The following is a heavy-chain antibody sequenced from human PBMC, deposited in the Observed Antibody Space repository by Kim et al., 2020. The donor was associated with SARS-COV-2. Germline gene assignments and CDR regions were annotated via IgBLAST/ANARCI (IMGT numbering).Heavy chain of an antibody. CDR3: AKTKEWPYYFDY. J-gene: IGHJ4*02. CDR1: GFTFSSYA. Sequence: GGSLRLSCAPSGFTFSSYAMSWVRQAPGKGLKWVSAIGASGGSTYYADSVKGRFTISRDNSKNTLSLQMNSLIAEDTAVYYCAKTKEWPYYFDYWGQGTLDTVSS. D-gene: IGHD3-3*01. V-gene: IGHV3-23*01. CDR2: IGASGGST.